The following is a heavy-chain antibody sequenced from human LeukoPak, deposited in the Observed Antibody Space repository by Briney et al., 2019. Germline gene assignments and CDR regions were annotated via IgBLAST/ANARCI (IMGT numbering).Heavy chain of an antibody. D-gene: IGHD3-22*01. J-gene: IGHJ4*02. CDR3: TRGYYDSSGYYSIDY. V-gene: IGHV1-2*06. CDR1: GYTFTDYY. CDR2: INPNSGGT. Sequence: ASVKVSCKASGYTFTDYYMHWVRQAPGQGLEWMGRINPNSGGTNYAQKFQGGVTMTRDTSISTAYMELSRLRSDDTAVYYCTRGYYDSSGYYSIDYWGQGTLVTVSS.